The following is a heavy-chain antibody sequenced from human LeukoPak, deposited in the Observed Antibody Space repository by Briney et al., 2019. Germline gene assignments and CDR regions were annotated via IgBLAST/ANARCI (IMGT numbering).Heavy chain of an antibody. J-gene: IGHJ4*02. D-gene: IGHD6-13*01. V-gene: IGHV1-18*01. Sequence: GASVKVSCKASGYTFTSYGISWVRQAPGQGLEWMGWISAYNGNTNYAQKLQGRVTMTTDTSTSTAYMELRSLTSDDTAVYYCARYFHGSSWYGYFDYWGQGTLVTVSS. CDR2: ISAYNGNT. CDR1: GYTFTSYG. CDR3: ARYFHGSSWYGYFDY.